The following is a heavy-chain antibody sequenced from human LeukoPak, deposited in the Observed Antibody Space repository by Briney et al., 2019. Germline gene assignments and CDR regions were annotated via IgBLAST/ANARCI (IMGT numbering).Heavy chain of an antibody. D-gene: IGHD5-12*01. J-gene: IGHJ4*02. CDR1: GFTFEDYA. CDR2: ISWNIDNI. V-gene: IGHV3-9*01. CDR3: AKAMGSRSGYAIDY. Sequence: SLSLFYAASGFTFEDYAMHGVRQAPGKGLEGVSGISWNIDNIGYADSVKGRFTISRDNAKNSLYLQMNSLRAEDTALYYCAKAMGSRSGYAIDYWGQGTLVTVSS.